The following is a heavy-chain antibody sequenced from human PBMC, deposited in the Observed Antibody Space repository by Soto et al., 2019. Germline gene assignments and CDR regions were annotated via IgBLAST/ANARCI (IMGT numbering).Heavy chain of an antibody. J-gene: IGHJ3*02. CDR1: GFKFSSYA. CDR3: AKGGYDYVWGSYRLGAFDI. D-gene: IGHD3-16*02. Sequence: GGSLRLSCAASGFKFSSYAISWVRQAPGKGLEWVSAISGSGGSTYYADSVKGRFTISRDNSKNTLYLQMNSLRAEDTAVYYCAKGGYDYVWGSYRLGAFDIWGQGTMVTVSS. CDR2: ISGSGGST. V-gene: IGHV3-23*01.